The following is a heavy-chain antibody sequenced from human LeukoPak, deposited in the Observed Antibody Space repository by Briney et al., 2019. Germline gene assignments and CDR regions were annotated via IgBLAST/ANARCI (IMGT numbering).Heavy chain of an antibody. CDR3: ARVLVRGVGDY. CDR2: INPNSGGT. Sequence: ASVKVSCKASGYTFTGYYMHWVRQAPGQGVEWMGWINPNSGGTNYVQKFKERVTMTRDTSISTAYMELSRLRSDDTAVYYCARVLVRGVGDYWGQGTLVTVAS. J-gene: IGHJ4*02. D-gene: IGHD3-10*01. CDR1: GYTFTGYY. V-gene: IGHV1-2*02.